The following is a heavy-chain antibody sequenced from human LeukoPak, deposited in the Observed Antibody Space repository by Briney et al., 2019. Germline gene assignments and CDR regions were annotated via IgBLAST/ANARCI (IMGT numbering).Heavy chain of an antibody. D-gene: IGHD2-2*01. CDR3: AKDCSTTSCQRLFDY. CDR1: GFTFSSYA. Sequence: GESLRLSCAVSGFTFSSYAMSWVRQAPGKGLEWVSAISGSGGSTHYADSVKGRFTVSRDNSKNMLYLQMNSLRAEDTALYYCAKDCSTTSCQRLFDYWGQGTLVTVSS. V-gene: IGHV3-23*01. CDR2: ISGSGGST. J-gene: IGHJ4*02.